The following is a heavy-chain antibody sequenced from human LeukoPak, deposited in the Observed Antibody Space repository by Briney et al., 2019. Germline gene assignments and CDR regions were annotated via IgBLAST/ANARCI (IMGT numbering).Heavy chain of an antibody. CDR2: IYYSGST. D-gene: IGHD3-16*01. J-gene: IGHJ6*02. CDR3: ARQTARGGGVFYYYSGMDV. Sequence: NPSETLSLTCTVSGGSISSSSYYWGWIRQPPGKGLEWIVSIYYSGSTYYNPSLKSRVTISVDTSKNQFSLKLSSVTAADTAVYYCARQTARGGGVFYYYSGMDVWGQGPTVTVSS. CDR1: GGSISSSSYY. V-gene: IGHV4-39*01.